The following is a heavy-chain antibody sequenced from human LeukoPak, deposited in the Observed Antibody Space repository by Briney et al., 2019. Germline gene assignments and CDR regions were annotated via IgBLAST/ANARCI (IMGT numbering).Heavy chain of an antibody. D-gene: IGHD6-19*01. CDR2: MNPNSGNT. Sequence: ASVKVSCKASGYTFTSYDINWVRQATGQGLGWMGWMNPNSGNTGYAQKFQGRVTMTRNTSISTAYMELSSLRSEDTAVYYCARGVGSGWYSYYYYGMDVWGQGTTVTVSS. J-gene: IGHJ6*02. CDR3: ARGVGSGWYSYYYYGMDV. V-gene: IGHV1-8*01. CDR1: GYTFTSYD.